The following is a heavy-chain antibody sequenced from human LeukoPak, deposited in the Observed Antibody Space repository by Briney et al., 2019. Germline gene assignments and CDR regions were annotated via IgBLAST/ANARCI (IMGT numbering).Heavy chain of an antibody. J-gene: IGHJ3*01. CDR2: IYYSGST. CDR1: GVSVSSGSYY. D-gene: IGHD1-7*01. CDR3: ARVPGGGTAAN. V-gene: IGHV4-61*01. Sequence: SETLSLTCTVSGVSVSSGSYYWRSLRQPLGRGLECIAYIYYSGSTNYNPSLKSLVTISVDTTKNQVSTKLSSVTPADTAVYYCARVPGGGTAANWGQGTMVTVSS.